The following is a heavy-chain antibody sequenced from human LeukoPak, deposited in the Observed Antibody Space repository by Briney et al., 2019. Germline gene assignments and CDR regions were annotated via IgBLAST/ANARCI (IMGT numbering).Heavy chain of an antibody. D-gene: IGHD2-2*01. CDR2: IIPIFGTA. CDR3: ARAQGVVVPAAIWSY. Sequence: ASVKVSCKASGGTFSSYAISWVRQAPGQGLEWMGGIIPIFGTANYAQKFQGRVTITADESTSTAYMELCSLRSEDTAVYYCARAQGVVVPAAIWSYWGQGTLVTVSS. V-gene: IGHV1-69*13. CDR1: GGTFSSYA. J-gene: IGHJ4*02.